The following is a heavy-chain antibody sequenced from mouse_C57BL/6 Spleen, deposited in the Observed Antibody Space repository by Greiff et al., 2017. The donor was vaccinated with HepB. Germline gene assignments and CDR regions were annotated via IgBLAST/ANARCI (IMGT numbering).Heavy chain of an antibody. CDR3: ARGITTVVASMDY. CDR1: GFTFSDYG. D-gene: IGHD1-1*01. V-gene: IGHV5-17*01. Sequence: EVQVVESGGGLVKPGGSLKLSCAASGFTFSDYGMHWVRQAPEKGLEWVAYISSGSSTIYYADTVKGRFTISRDNAKNTLFLQMTSLRSEDTAMYYCARGITTVVASMDYWGQGTSVTVSS. J-gene: IGHJ4*01. CDR2: ISSGSSTI.